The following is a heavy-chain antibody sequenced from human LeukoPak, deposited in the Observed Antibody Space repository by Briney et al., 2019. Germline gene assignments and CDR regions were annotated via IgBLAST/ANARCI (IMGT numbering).Heavy chain of an antibody. J-gene: IGHJ6*03. CDR3: ARSIAAAEYYYYYYMDV. V-gene: IGHV1-69*05. CDR1: GGTFSSYA. CDR2: IIPIFGTA. Sequence: SVKVSCKASGGTFSSYAISWVRHAPGQGLEWMGRIIPIFGTANYAQKFQGRVTITTDESTSTAYMELSSLRSEDTAVYYCARSIAAAEYYYYYYMDVWGKGTTVTVSS. D-gene: IGHD6-13*01.